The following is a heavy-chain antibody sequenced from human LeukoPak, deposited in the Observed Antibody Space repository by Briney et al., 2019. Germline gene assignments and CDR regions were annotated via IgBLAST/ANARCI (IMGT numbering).Heavy chain of an antibody. J-gene: IGHJ4*02. CDR3: AKGLLVLRILEWEY. CDR1: GFTFNSYA. D-gene: IGHD3-3*01. CDR2: ISDSGGST. Sequence: GGSLRLSCAASGFTFNSYAMSWVRQAPGKGLEWVSGISDSGGSTYYADSVKGRFTISRDNSKNTLYLQMSSLRAEDTAVYYCAKGLLVLRILEWEYWGQGTLVTVSS. V-gene: IGHV3-23*01.